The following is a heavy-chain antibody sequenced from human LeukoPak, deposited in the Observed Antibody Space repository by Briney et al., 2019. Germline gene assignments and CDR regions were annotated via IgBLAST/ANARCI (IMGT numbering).Heavy chain of an antibody. CDR3: AKDLGY. CDR2: IRFDGSIE. Sequence: GGSLRLSCAASLSTFSSSGMHWVRQAPGKGLVWVAFIRFDGSIEHHADSVKGRFTISRDTSKITMYLQMNSLRAEDTAVYYCAKDLGYWGQGTLVTVSS. J-gene: IGHJ4*02. CDR1: LSTFSSSG. V-gene: IGHV3-30*02.